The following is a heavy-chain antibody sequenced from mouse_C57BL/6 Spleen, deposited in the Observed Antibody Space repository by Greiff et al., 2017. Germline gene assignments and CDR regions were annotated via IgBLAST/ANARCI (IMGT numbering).Heavy chain of an antibody. CDR3: ARHGEGAWYAY. Sequence: EVQVVQSGAGLVQPGESLKLSCESTEYEFPSHYMSWVRKTPEKRLELVAAINSDGGSTYYPDTMERRIIITRDNTYKTLYLQLSSLRSEDAAVCYCARHGEGAWYAYWGQGTMVTVSA. CDR2: INSDGGST. CDR1: EYEFPSHY. V-gene: IGHV5-2*01. J-gene: IGHJ3*01.